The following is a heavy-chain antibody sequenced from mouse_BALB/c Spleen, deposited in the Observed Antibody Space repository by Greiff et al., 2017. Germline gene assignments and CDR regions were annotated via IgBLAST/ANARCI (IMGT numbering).Heavy chain of an antibody. V-gene: IGHV3-6*02. Sequence: EVKLMESGPGLVKPSQSLSLTCSVTGYSITSGYYWNWIRQFPGNKLEWMGYISYDGSNNYNPSLKNRISITRDTSKNQFFLKLNSVTTEDTATYYCARYYYGSSYYFDYWGQGTTLTVSS. CDR1: GYSITSGYY. CDR3: ARYYYGSSYYFDY. CDR2: ISYDGSN. D-gene: IGHD1-1*01. J-gene: IGHJ2*01.